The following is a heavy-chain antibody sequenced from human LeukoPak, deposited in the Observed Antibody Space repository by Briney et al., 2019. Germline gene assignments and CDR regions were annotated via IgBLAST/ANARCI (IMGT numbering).Heavy chain of an antibody. CDR3: ARGLRYDYFDY. Sequence: SVKVSCKASGGTFSSYAISWVRQAPGQGLEWRGGIIPIFVTANYAQKFQGRVTITTDESTSTAYMELSSLRSEDTAVYYCARGLRYDYFDYWGQGTLVTVSS. CDR1: GGTFSSYA. J-gene: IGHJ4*02. CDR2: IIPIFVTA. V-gene: IGHV1-69*05. D-gene: IGHD4-17*01.